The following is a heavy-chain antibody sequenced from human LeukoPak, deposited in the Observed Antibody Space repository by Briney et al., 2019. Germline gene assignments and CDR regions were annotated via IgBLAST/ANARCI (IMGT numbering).Heavy chain of an antibody. CDR3: ASSGSYRFDY. CDR2: ITASGTAM. Sequence: AGGSLRLSCAASGLTFSSYDMHWVRQAPGKGLEWVSHITASGTAMFYADSVKGRFTISRDNAKNSLYLQMNSLRDEDTAVYYCASSGSYRFDYWGQGTLVTVSS. CDR1: GLTFSSYD. V-gene: IGHV3-48*02. D-gene: IGHD1-26*01. J-gene: IGHJ4*02.